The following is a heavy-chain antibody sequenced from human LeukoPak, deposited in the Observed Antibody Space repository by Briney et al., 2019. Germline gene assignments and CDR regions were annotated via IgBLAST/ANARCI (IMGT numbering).Heavy chain of an antibody. CDR1: GGSISSSSYY. D-gene: IGHD3-9*01. J-gene: IGHJ4*02. V-gene: IGHV4-39*07. CDR2: IYYSGRT. CDR3: ARGFRNYDSLLG. Sequence: SETLSLTCTVSGGSISSSSYYWGWIRQPPGKGLEWIGSIYYSGRTYYNPSLKSRVTISVDTSKNQFSLKLSSATAADTAVYYCARGFRNYDSLLGWGQGTLVTVSS.